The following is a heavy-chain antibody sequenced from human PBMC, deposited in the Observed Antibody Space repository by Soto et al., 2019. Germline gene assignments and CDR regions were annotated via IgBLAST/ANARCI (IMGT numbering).Heavy chain of an antibody. D-gene: IGHD2-15*01. CDR2: IYYSGST. J-gene: IGHJ4*02. V-gene: IGHV4-39*07. CDR1: GGYISSSGYY. Sequence: PSETLSLTSTVSGGYISSSGYYWGWIRQPPGKGLEWIGSIYYSGSTYYNPSLKSRVTISVDTSKNQFSLKLSSVTAADTAVYYCARVFPGDCSGGSCYAALSYFDYWGQGTLVTVSS. CDR3: ARVFPGDCSGGSCYAALSYFDY.